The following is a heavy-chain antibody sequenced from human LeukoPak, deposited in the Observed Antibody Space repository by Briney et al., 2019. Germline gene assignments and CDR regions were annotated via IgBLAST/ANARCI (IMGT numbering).Heavy chain of an antibody. CDR3: ARVSSTELLDY. V-gene: IGHV3-74*01. J-gene: IGHJ4*02. Sequence: GGSLRLSCAASGFTFSNYWMHWVRQAPGKGLVWVSRINSDGRSTNYADSVKGRFTISRDNAKNSLYLQMNSLRAEDTAVYYCARVSSTELLDYWGQGTLVTVSS. D-gene: IGHD1-26*01. CDR1: GFTFSNYW. CDR2: INSDGRST.